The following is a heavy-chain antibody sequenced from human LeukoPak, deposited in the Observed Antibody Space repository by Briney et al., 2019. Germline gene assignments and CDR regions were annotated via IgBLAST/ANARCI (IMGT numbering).Heavy chain of an antibody. D-gene: IGHD6-13*01. CDR3: AKTSHRYSSSWHANFDY. Sequence: GGSLRLSCAASGFTVSSNYMSWVRQAPGKGLEWVSVIYSGGSTYYADSVKGRFTISRDNSKNTLYLQMNSLRAEDTAVYYCAKTSHRYSSSWHANFDYWGQGTLVTVSS. V-gene: IGHV3-53*01. CDR2: IYSGGST. J-gene: IGHJ4*02. CDR1: GFTVSSNY.